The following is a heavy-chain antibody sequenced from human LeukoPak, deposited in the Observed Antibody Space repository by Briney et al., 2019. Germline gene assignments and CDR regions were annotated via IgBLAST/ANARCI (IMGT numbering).Heavy chain of an antibody. V-gene: IGHV1-8*01. D-gene: IGHD6-19*01. J-gene: IGHJ6*02. Sequence: ASVKVSCKASGYTFTSYDINWVRQATGQGLEWMGWMNPNSGNTGYAQKFQGRVTMTRNTSISTAYMELSSLRSEDTAVYYCAREGGNSSGWRYYYGMDVWGQGTTVTVSS. CDR1: GYTFTSYD. CDR3: AREGGNSSGWRYYYGMDV. CDR2: MNPNSGNT.